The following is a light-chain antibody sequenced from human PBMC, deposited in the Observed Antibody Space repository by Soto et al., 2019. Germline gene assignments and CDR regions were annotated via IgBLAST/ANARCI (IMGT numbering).Light chain of an antibody. J-gene: IGKJ2*01. Sequence: EIVLTQSPGTLSLSPGEGATLSCRASQTIRSTYLAWYQQKPGQAPRLLIYGGSSRATGIPVRFSGSGSGTDFTLTISRLEPEDFAVYYCQCQQYGISPVYAFGQGTKVDIK. CDR1: QTIRSTY. CDR3: QQYGISPVYA. V-gene: IGKV3-20*01. CDR2: GGS.